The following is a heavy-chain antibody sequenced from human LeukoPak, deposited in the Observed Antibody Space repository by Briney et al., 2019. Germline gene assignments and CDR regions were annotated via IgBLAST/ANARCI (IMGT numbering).Heavy chain of an antibody. V-gene: IGHV4-39*01. CDR1: GGSLSSSSFS. D-gene: IGHD3-3*01. CDR3: ARGHYDFSTGSYTGGFCYFDY. CDR2: INNSGST. Sequence: SETLSLTCTVSGGSLSSSSFSLAWIRQPPGKGLEWIGSINNSGSTSPNPSLKSRVSIFVHTSQNQFSLKLSAVTAADTAMYYCARGHYDFSTGSYTGGFCYFDYWGQGTLVTVS. J-gene: IGHJ4*02.